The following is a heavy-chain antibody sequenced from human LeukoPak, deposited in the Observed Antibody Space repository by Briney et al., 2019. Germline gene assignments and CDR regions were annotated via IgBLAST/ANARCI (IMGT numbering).Heavy chain of an antibody. Sequence: GGSLRLSCAASGFTLSNSWMSWVRQAPGKGLEWVANIKEDGSEKYYVDSVKGRFTISRDNAKNSLYLQMNSLRAEDTAVYYCARGGRGDVRGQGTLVTVSS. CDR3: ARGGRGDV. J-gene: IGHJ4*02. V-gene: IGHV3-7*01. CDR1: GFTLSNSW. CDR2: IKEDGSEK. D-gene: IGHD3-10*01.